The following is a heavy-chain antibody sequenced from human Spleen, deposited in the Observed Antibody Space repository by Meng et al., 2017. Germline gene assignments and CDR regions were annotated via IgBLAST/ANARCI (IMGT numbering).Heavy chain of an antibody. CDR1: GASISSTFFY. D-gene: IGHD3-10*01. CDR3: ARGVASNSGGY. Sequence: SETLSLTCIVSGASISSTFFYWGWIRQPPGKGLEWIGSLYRSGTTYYNPSLKSRVTISVDKSKNQFSLKLRSVTAADTAVYYCARGVASNSGGYWGQGKLVTVSS. V-gene: IGHV4-39*07. CDR2: LYRSGTT. J-gene: IGHJ4*02.